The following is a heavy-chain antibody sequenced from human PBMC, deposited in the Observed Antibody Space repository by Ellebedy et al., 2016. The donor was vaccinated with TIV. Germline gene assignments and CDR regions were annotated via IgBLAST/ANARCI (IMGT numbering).Heavy chain of an antibody. D-gene: IGHD6-19*01. CDR3: ARDSRQWLEQYYYDY. V-gene: IGHV1-46*01. Sequence: AASVKVSCKASGFIFTSYYVQWVRQAPGQGLEWMGIINSSGGSTSYAQKFQGRVSMTRDTSTTTVYMELSTLRSKDTAMYYCARDSRQWLEQYYYDYWGQGTLVIVSS. CDR1: GFIFTSYY. J-gene: IGHJ4*02. CDR2: INSSGGST.